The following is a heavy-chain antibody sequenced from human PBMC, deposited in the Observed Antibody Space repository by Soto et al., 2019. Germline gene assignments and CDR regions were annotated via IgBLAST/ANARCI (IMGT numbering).Heavy chain of an antibody. Sequence: QVQLVESGGGVVQPGRSLRLSCAASGFTFSSYGMHWVRQAPGKGLEWVAVIWYDGSNKYYADSVKGRFTISRDNSKNTLYLQMNSRRAEDTAVYYCARDVCSSTSCQGYYYYGMDVWGQGTTVTVSS. J-gene: IGHJ6*02. D-gene: IGHD2-2*01. CDR3: ARDVCSSTSCQGYYYYGMDV. CDR2: IWYDGSNK. V-gene: IGHV3-33*01. CDR1: GFTFSSYG.